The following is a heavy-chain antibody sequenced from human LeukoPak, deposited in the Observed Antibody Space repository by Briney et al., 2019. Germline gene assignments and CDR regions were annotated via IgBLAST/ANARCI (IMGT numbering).Heavy chain of an antibody. CDR2: IYYSGST. D-gene: IGHD7-27*01. Sequence: SETLSLTCTVSGGSISSSSYYWGWIRQPPGKGLEWIGCIYYSGSTYYNPSLKSRVTISVDTSKNQFSLKLSSVTVADTAVYYCARANWGSTVDYWGQGTLVTVSS. CDR1: GGSISSSSYY. V-gene: IGHV4-39*07. J-gene: IGHJ4*02. CDR3: ARANWGSTVDY.